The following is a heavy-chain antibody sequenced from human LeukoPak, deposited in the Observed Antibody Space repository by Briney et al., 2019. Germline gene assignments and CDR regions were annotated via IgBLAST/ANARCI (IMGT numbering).Heavy chain of an antibody. V-gene: IGHV4-34*01. J-gene: IGHJ5*02. CDR2: INHSGST. CDR1: GGSFSGYY. Sequence: SETLSLTCAVYGGSFSGYYWSWIRQPPGKGLEWIGEINHSGSTNYNPSLKSRVTISVDTSKNQFSLKLSSVTAADTAVYSCARDPNIAARLNWFDPWGQGTLVTVSS. CDR3: ARDPNIAARLNWFDP. D-gene: IGHD6-6*01.